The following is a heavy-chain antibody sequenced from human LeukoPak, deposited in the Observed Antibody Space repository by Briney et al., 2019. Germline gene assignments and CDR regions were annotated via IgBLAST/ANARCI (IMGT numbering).Heavy chain of an antibody. CDR2: ISRGGDVT. D-gene: IGHD2-15*01. CDR3: AARPGEVAVPYDY. V-gene: IGHV3-23*01. Sequence: PGGSLRLSCAASGSTFSTYAMTGVRQAPGKGLEWVSLISRGGDVTYYADSVKGRFTISRDSSKNTLYLQMHSLRAEDTAVYYCAARPGEVAVPYDYWGQGTLVTVSS. J-gene: IGHJ4*02. CDR1: GSTFSTYA.